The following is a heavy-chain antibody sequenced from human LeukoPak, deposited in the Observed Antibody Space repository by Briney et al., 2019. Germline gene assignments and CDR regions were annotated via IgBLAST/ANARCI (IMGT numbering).Heavy chain of an antibody. CDR2: IYYSGST. CDR1: GGSISSGGYY. CDR3: ARGVGYSYGQNYYYYGMDV. J-gene: IGHJ6*02. Sequence: SQTLSLTRTVSGGSISSGGYYWSWLPQHPGTGREWIGYIYYSGSTYYNPSLKSRVTISVDTSKNQFSLKLSYVTAADTAVYYCARGVGYSYGQNYYYYGMDVWGQGTTVTVSS. D-gene: IGHD5-18*01. V-gene: IGHV4-31*03.